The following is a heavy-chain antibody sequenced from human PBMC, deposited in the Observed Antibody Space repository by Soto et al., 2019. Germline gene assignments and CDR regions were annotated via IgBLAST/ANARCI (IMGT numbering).Heavy chain of an antibody. CDR1: GFTFSNYW. Sequence: PGGSLRLSCAASGFTFSNYWMSWVRQAPGKGLEWVDNINIDGSEKYYVDYVKGRFTISRDNAKNSLYLQMNSLRAEDTAVYYCARDRGRSSSGFTRFFDNWGQGTPVTVSS. CDR3: ARDRGRSSSGFTRFFDN. J-gene: IGHJ4*02. CDR2: INIDGSEK. D-gene: IGHD6-19*01. V-gene: IGHV3-7*01.